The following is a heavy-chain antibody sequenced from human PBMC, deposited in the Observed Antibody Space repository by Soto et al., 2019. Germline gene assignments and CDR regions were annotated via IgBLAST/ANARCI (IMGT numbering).Heavy chain of an antibody. D-gene: IGHD5-12*01. CDR1: GGSISSYY. CDR2: IYYSGST. V-gene: IGHV4-59*01. J-gene: IGHJ6*03. CDR3: ARGTSGYDRRYYYYYYMDV. Sequence: SETLSLTCTVSGGSISSYYWSWIRQPPGKGLEWIGYIYYSGSTNYNPSLKSRVTISVDTSKNQFSLKLSSVTAADTAVYYCARGTSGYDRRYYYYYYMDVWGKGTTVTVSS.